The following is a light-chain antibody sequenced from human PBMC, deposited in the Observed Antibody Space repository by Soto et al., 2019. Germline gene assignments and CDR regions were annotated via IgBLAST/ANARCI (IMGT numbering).Light chain of an antibody. V-gene: IGKV3D-15*01. CDR3: KKYNNWHIN. Sequence: MTQSQATLSLSPVETATLSCRASQSVGSNLAWYQQKHGQAPRLLIYDAYTRATGTPARFSGSGSGTKFTLRIRSMQYEDFAVYYCKKYNNWHINCGKGQRRAIK. CDR1: QSVGSN. J-gene: IGKJ5*01. CDR2: DAY.